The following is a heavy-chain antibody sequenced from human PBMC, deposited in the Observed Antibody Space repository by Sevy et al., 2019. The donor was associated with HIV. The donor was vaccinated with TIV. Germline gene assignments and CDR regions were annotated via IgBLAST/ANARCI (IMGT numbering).Heavy chain of an antibody. Sequence: SETLSLTCNVSVASVSSGKYYWTWIRQPPGKDLEWICHVSYSGRTNYNPSLKSRVTISEDTSKNQFSLSLNSVTAADTATYYCAREIYFYENSGFYYFDSWGLGILVTVSS. D-gene: IGHD3-22*01. V-gene: IGHV4-61*01. CDR3: AREIYFYENSGFYYFDS. CDR2: VSYSGRT. J-gene: IGHJ4*02. CDR1: VASVSSGKYY.